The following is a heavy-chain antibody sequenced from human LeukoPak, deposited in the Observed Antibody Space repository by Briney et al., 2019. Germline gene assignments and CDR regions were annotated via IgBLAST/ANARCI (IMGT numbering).Heavy chain of an antibody. Sequence: KPGGSLRLSCAASGFTFSSYSMNWVRQAPGKGLEWVSSISSSSSYIYYADSVKGRFTISRDNAKNSLYLQMNSLRAEDTAVYYCARDIVGRSSWGENAHDYWGQGTLVTVSS. J-gene: IGHJ4*02. CDR1: GFTFSSYS. CDR3: ARDIVGRSSWGENAHDY. CDR2: ISSSSSYI. V-gene: IGHV3-21*01. D-gene: IGHD6-13*01.